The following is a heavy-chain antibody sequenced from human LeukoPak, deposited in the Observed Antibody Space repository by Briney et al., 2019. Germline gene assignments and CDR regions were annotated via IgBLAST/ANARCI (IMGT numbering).Heavy chain of an antibody. D-gene: IGHD6-13*01. CDR3: ARVGYASSWSNFDY. Sequence: GASVKVSCKASGYTFPAYFMHWVRQAPGQGLEWMGRINPNGGDTNYAQKFQGRVTMARDTSISTAYMELSSLRSDDAAVYYCARVGYASSWSNFDYWGQGTLVTVSS. V-gene: IGHV1-2*06. CDR1: GYTFPAYF. CDR2: INPNGGDT. J-gene: IGHJ4*02.